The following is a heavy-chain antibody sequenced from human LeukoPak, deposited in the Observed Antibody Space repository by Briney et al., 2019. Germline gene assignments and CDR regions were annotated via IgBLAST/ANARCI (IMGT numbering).Heavy chain of an antibody. V-gene: IGHV3-30*02. D-gene: IGHD6-19*01. Sequence: GGSLRLSCAASGFTFSSYGMHWVRQAPRKGLEWVAFIPYDGSNKYYADSVKGRFTISRDNSKNTLYLQMNSLRAEDAAVYYCAKDDSSDWYYFDYWGQGTLVTVSS. CDR3: AKDDSSDWYYFDY. CDR2: IPYDGSNK. CDR1: GFTFSSYG. J-gene: IGHJ4*02.